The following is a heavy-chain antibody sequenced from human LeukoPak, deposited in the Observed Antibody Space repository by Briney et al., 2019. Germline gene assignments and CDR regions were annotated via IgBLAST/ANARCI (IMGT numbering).Heavy chain of an antibody. Sequence: GGSLRLSCSASGXTFSSYAMHWVRQAPGKGLESVSAISSNGDSTYYADSVKGRFTISRDNSKNTLYLQMSSLRAEDTAVSYCVKGLRYYDSSDTFDYWGQGTLVTVSS. D-gene: IGHD3-22*01. CDR3: VKGLRYYDSSDTFDY. CDR1: GXTFSSYA. V-gene: IGHV3-64D*06. CDR2: ISSNGDST. J-gene: IGHJ4*02.